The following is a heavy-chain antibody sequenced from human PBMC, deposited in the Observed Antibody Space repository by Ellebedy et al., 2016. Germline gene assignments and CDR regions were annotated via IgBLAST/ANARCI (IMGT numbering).Heavy chain of an antibody. CDR3: ARHGGRWLQLLAFDY. J-gene: IGHJ4*02. Sequence: SETLSLTCTVSGGSISSYYWSWIRQPPGKGLEWIGYIYYSGSTNYNPSLKSRVTISVDTSKNQFSLKLSSVTAADTAVYYCARHGGRWLQLLAFDYWGQGTLVTVSS. V-gene: IGHV4-59*08. D-gene: IGHD5-24*01. CDR1: GGSISSYY. CDR2: IYYSGST.